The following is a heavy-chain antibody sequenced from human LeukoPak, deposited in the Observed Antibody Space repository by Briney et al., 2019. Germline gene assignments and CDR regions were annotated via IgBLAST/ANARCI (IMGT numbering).Heavy chain of an antibody. CDR3: ARVLTGYASNYYGMDV. CDR2: IYDSGST. V-gene: IGHV4-39*07. Sequence: PSETLSLTCTVSGGSIRSSYYYWGWIRQPPGKGLEWIGSIYDSGSTYYNPSLKSRVTISVDTSKNQFSLKLSSVTAADTAVYYCARVLTGYASNYYGMDVWGQGTTVTVSS. CDR1: GGSIRSSYYY. D-gene: IGHD3-9*01. J-gene: IGHJ6*02.